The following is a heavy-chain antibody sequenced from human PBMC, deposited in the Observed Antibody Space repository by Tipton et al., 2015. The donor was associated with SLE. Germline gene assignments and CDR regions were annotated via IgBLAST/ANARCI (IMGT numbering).Heavy chain of an antibody. CDR2: IQFSGST. Sequence: TLSLTCTVSGGSIRSGGYFWSWIRQHPGKGLEWIGDIQFSGSTYYNPSLKSRVSISVDTSKNEFSLTLNSVTAADTAVYYCATHADRVYWGQGTLVTVSS. CDR3: ATHADRVY. CDR1: GGSIRSGGYF. V-gene: IGHV4-31*03. J-gene: IGHJ4*02.